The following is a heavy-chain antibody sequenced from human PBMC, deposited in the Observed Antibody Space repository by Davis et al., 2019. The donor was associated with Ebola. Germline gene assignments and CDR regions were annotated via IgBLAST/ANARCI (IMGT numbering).Heavy chain of an antibody. CDR3: ARIRPRTRYCSSDTCYSFLDY. CDR2: VSHTGST. V-gene: IGHV4-34*01. CDR1: GGSLSNYY. Sequence: MPSETLSLTCAVYGGSLSNYYWSWIRQPPGKGLEWIGEVSHTGSTTYNPSLKSRVTISVDPSKNQFSLKLRSVTAADTAVYYCARIRPRTRYCSSDTCYSFLDYWDQGALVTVSS. D-gene: IGHD2-15*01. J-gene: IGHJ4*02.